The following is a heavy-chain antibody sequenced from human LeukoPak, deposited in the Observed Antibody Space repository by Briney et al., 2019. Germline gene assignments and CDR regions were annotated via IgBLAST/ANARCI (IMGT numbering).Heavy chain of an antibody. Sequence: GGSLRLSCAASGFTFSSYSMNWVRQAPGKGLEWVSSISSSSSYIYYADSVKGRFTISRDNAKNSLYLQMNSLRAEDTAVYYCARWNCSSTSCYISGGNIIDYWGQGTLVTVSS. D-gene: IGHD2-2*02. J-gene: IGHJ4*02. CDR2: ISSSSSYI. CDR3: ARWNCSSTSCYISGGNIIDY. CDR1: GFTFSSYS. V-gene: IGHV3-21*01.